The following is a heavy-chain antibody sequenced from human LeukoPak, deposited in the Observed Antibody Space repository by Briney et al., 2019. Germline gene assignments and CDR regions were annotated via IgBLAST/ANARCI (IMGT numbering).Heavy chain of an antibody. Sequence: SETLSLTCAVYGGSFSGYYWSWVRQPPGKGLEWIGEINHSGSTNYNPSLKSRVTISVDTSKNQFSLKLSSVTAADTAVYYCARGSRWLQIDYWGQGTLVTVSS. CDR2: INHSGST. CDR3: ARGSRWLQIDY. D-gene: IGHD5-24*01. CDR1: GGSFSGYY. V-gene: IGHV4-34*01. J-gene: IGHJ4*02.